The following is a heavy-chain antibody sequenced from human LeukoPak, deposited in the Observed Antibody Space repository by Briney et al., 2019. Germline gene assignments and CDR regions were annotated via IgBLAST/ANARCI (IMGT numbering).Heavy chain of an antibody. V-gene: IGHV3-7*01. Sequence: GGSLRLSCVASGFSFSSYWMSWVRQTPGKGLEWVANIKQDGSEKYYVDSVKGRFTISRDNAKNSLYLQMNSLRAEDTAVYYCARDRGDCSGGSCYLGPFDYWGQGTLVTVSS. CDR1: GFSFSSYW. D-gene: IGHD2-15*01. CDR3: ARDRGDCSGGSCYLGPFDY. CDR2: IKQDGSEK. J-gene: IGHJ4*02.